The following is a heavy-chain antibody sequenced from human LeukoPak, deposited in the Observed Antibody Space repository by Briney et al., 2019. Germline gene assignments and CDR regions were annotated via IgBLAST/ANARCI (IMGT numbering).Heavy chain of an antibody. CDR1: GFTFSSYS. CDR3: ATERGVVGATVASIDY. Sequence: GGSLRLSCAASGFTFSSYSMNWVRPAPGKGLEWVSSISSSSSYIYYADSVKGRFTISRDNAKNSLYLQMNSLRAEDTAVYYCATERGVVGATVASIDYWGQGTLVTVSS. CDR2: ISSSSSYI. D-gene: IGHD1-26*01. J-gene: IGHJ4*02. V-gene: IGHV3-21*01.